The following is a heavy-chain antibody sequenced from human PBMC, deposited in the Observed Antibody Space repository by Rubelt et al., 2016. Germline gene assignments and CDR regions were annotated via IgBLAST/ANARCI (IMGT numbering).Heavy chain of an antibody. CDR1: GFTFSSYS. J-gene: IGHJ6*04. CDR3: GRGVRGDYGMDV. Sequence: EVQLVESGGGLVKPGGSLRLSCAASGFTFSSYSMNWVRQAPGKGLEWVSSISSSSSYIYYADSVKGRFTISRENAKNSLYLQMNSLGAEDTGVYYCGRGVRGDYGMDVWGKGTTVTVSS. CDR2: ISSSSSYI. V-gene: IGHV3-21*01. D-gene: IGHD3-10*01.